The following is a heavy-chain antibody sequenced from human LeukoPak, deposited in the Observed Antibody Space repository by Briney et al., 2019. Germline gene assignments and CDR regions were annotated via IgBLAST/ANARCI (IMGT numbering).Heavy chain of an antibody. CDR2: INPNSGGT. CDR3: ARDSPVAGRSFDY. J-gene: IGHJ4*02. Sequence: ASVTVSCKASVYTFTDYYMHWVRQAPGQGLEWMGWINPNSGGTNYAQKFQGRVTMTRDTSISTAYMELSSLRSDDTAVYYCARDSPVAGRSFDYWGQGSLVTVSS. V-gene: IGHV1-2*02. CDR1: VYTFTDYY. D-gene: IGHD6-19*01.